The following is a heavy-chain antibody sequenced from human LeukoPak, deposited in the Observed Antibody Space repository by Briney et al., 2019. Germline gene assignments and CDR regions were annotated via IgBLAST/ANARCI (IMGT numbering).Heavy chain of an antibody. D-gene: IGHD4-17*01. Sequence: GASVKVSCKASGYTFTSYYMHWVRQAPGQGLEWMGIINPSGGSTSYAQKFQGRVTITADESTSTAYMELSSLRSEDTAVYYCARGRITGVNGDYDYYYYGMDVWGQGTTVTVSS. V-gene: IGHV1-46*01. CDR1: GYTFTSYY. CDR2: INPSGGST. CDR3: ARGRITGVNGDYDYYYYGMDV. J-gene: IGHJ6*02.